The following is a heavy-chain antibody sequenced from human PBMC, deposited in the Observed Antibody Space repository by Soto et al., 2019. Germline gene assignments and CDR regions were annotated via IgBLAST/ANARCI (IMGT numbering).Heavy chain of an antibody. CDR1: GGSISSGGYS. V-gene: IGHV4-30-2*01. Sequence: QLQLLESGSGLVKPSQTLSLTCAVSGGSISSGGYSWGWIRQPPGKGLEWIGYIYHSVSTYYNPSLKSRVTISVDRSKNQVSPRLSSVTAADTAVDSCARVPDYWGQGTLVTVSS. J-gene: IGHJ4*02. CDR3: ARVPDY. CDR2: IYHSVST.